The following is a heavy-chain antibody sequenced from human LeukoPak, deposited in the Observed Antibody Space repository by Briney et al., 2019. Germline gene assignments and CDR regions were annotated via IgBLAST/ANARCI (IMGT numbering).Heavy chain of an antibody. J-gene: IGHJ4*02. V-gene: IGHV3-15*01. CDR3: ILAAAGPAY. D-gene: IGHD6-13*01. Sequence: GGSLRLSCAASGFSFNNAWMTWVRQAPGKGLEWVGRIRGKTDGETTDYAAPVQGRFTISRDDSKDTLYLQMNSLKTEDTAVYYCILAAAGPAYWGQGTLVTVSS. CDR2: IRGKTDGETT. CDR1: GFSFNNAW.